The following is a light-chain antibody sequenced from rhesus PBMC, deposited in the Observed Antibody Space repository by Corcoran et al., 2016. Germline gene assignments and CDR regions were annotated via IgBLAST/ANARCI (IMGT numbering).Light chain of an antibody. J-gene: IGKJ2*01. V-gene: IGKV1-28*01. CDR1: QGISSY. CDR2: ASS. CDR3: LQHNSYPYS. Sequence: DIQMTQSPSSLSASVGDTVTITCRASQGISSYLNWFQQKPGKAPKLLIYASSSLESGVPSRFSGSGVGTECTLTISSLQPEDFAAYYCLQHNSYPYSFGQGTKVEIK.